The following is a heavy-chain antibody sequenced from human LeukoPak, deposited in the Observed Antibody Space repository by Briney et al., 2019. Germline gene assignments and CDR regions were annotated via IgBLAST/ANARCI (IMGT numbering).Heavy chain of an antibody. CDR2: IYYSGST. V-gene: IGHV4-39*01. J-gene: IGHJ4*02. D-gene: IGHD1-26*01. CDR1: GGSISSSSYY. Sequence: SETLSLTCTVSGGSISSSSYYWGWIRQPPGKGLEWIGSIYYSGSTYYNPSLKSRVPISVDTSKNQFSLKLSSVTAADTAVYYCAIAGSGSYLSFDYWGQGTLVTASS. CDR3: AIAGSGSYLSFDY.